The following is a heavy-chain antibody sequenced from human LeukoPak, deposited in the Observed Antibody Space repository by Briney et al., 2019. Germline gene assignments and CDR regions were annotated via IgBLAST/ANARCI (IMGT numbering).Heavy chain of an antibody. CDR3: ATESYYDSSYDY. J-gene: IGHJ4*02. Sequence: GRSLRFSCAASGFTFSSYAMHWVRRAPGKGLEWVAVISYDGSNKYYADSVKGRFTISRDNSKNTLYLQMNSLRAEDTAVYYCATESYYDSSYDYWGQGTLVTVSS. CDR1: GFTFSSYA. V-gene: IGHV3-30-3*01. D-gene: IGHD3-22*01. CDR2: ISYDGSNK.